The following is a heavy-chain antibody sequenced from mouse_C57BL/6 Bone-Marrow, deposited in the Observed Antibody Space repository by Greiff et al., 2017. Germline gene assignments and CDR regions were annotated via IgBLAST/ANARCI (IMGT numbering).Heavy chain of an antibody. CDR3: TRRGDGYDGAWFAY. D-gene: IGHD2-2*01. Sequence: QVQLKESGAELVRPGASVTLSCKASGYTFTDYEMHWVKQTPVHGLEWIGAIDPETGGTAYNQKFKGKAILTADKSYSTAYMELRSLTSEDSAVYYCTRRGDGYDGAWFAYWGQGTLVTVSA. CDR1: GYTFTDYE. J-gene: IGHJ3*01. V-gene: IGHV1-15*01. CDR2: IDPETGGT.